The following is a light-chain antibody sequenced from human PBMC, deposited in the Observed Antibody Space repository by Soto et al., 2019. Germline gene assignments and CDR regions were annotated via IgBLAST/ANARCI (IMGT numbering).Light chain of an antibody. Sequence: QSALTQPASVSGTPGQSITISCTAAGSDVGTYNLVSWYQQHPGKAPKLVIYEVTKRPSGASNRFFGSKSGNTASLTISALQAEDEADYYCFSYTRSDTVVFGGGTKLAVL. CDR1: GSDVGTYNL. V-gene: IGLV2-23*02. CDR2: EVT. CDR3: FSYTRSDTVV. J-gene: IGLJ2*01.